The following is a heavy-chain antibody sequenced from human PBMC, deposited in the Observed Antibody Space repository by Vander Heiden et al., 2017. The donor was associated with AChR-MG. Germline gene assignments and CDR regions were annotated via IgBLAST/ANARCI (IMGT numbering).Heavy chain of an antibody. CDR1: GFTFSNAW. D-gene: IGHD2-21*02. J-gene: IGHJ4*02. Sequence: EVQLVESGGGLVKPGGSLRLSCAASGFTFSNAWMSWVRQAPGKGLEWVGRIKSKTDGGTTDYAAPVKGRFTISRDDSKNTLYLQMNSLKTEDTAVYYCTTAPTVVVTQSFDYWGQGTLVTVSS. CDR2: IKSKTDGGTT. CDR3: TTAPTVVVTQSFDY. V-gene: IGHV3-15*01.